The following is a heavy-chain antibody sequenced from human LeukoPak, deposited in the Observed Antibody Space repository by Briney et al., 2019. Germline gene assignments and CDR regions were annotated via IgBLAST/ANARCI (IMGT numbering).Heavy chain of an antibody. Sequence: GGSLRLSCAASGFTFSSYGMHWVRQAPGKGLEWVAFIRYDGSNKYYADSVKGRFTISRDNSKNTLYLQMNSLRAEDTAVYYCAKDGGDIVVVPAAHDPYGDYYYLDFWGKGTTVTVPS. J-gene: IGHJ6*03. CDR3: AKDGGDIVVVPAAHDPYGDYYYLDF. CDR1: GFTFSSYG. V-gene: IGHV3-30*02. D-gene: IGHD2-2*01. CDR2: IRYDGSNK.